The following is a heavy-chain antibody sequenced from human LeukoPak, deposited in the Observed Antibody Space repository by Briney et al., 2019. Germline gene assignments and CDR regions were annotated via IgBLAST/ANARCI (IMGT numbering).Heavy chain of an antibody. V-gene: IGHV3-23*01. CDR2: ISGSGGST. J-gene: IGHJ4*02. CDR3: AKRDYGDYEVPFDY. Sequence: GGSLRLSCAASGFTFSSYAMSWVRQAPGKGLEWGSAISGSGGSTYYADSVKGRFTISRDNSKNTLYLQMNSLRAEDTAVYYCAKRDYGDYEVPFDYWGQGTLVTVSS. D-gene: IGHD4-17*01. CDR1: GFTFSSYA.